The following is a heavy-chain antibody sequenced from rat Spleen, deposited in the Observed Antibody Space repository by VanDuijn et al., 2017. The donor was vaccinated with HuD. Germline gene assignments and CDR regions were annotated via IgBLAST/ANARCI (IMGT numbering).Heavy chain of an antibody. CDR2: ISYDGSST. CDR1: GFTFRNYG. V-gene: IGHV5-29*01. D-gene: IGHD1-2*01. Sequence: EVQLVESGGGLVQPGRSLKLSCAASGFTFRNYGMAWVRQTQTKGLEWVATISYDGSSTYYRDSVKGRFTISRDNAKSTLYLQMDSLRSEDTATYYCARHYYSSYIILSYVMDAWGQGASVTVSS. J-gene: IGHJ4*01. CDR3: ARHYYSSYIILSYVMDA.